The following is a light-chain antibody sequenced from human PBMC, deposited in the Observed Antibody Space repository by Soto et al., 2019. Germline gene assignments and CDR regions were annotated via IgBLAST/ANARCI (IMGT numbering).Light chain of an antibody. CDR3: QLYGSSIT. J-gene: IGKJ5*01. CDR1: QSVGSTY. Sequence: EIVLTQSPGTLSLSPGERATLSCRASQSVGSTYLAWYQQKPGQTPRLLIYGASSRATGIPDRFSGSGSGTDFTLTISRLEPADFAVYYCQLYGSSITFGQGTRLEIK. V-gene: IGKV3-20*01. CDR2: GAS.